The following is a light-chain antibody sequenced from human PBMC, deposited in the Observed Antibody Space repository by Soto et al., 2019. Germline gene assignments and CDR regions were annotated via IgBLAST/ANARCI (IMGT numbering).Light chain of an antibody. J-gene: IGKJ4*01. CDR1: QSVGIK. Sequence: EVVMTQSPATLSVSPVERATLSCRASQSVGIKLAWYQQKPGQAPRLLIYDASNRATGIPARFSGSGSGTDFTLTISSLEPEDFAVYYCQQRSNWPPTFGGGTKVDI. CDR3: QQRSNWPPT. V-gene: IGKV3-11*01. CDR2: DAS.